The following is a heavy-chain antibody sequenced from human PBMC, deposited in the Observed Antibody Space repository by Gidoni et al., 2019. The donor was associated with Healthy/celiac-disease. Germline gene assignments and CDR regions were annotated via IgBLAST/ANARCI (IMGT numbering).Heavy chain of an antibody. CDR2: IYNGGST. D-gene: IGHD3-22*01. Sequence: EVQLVESGGGLVQPGGSLRLSCAASGFTVRSNYMTGVRQAPGKGLEWVSVIYNGGSTYYADSVKGRFTISRDNSKNTLYLQMNSLRAEDTAVYYCASRPKGDSSGYYSDYWGQGTLVTVSS. J-gene: IGHJ4*02. CDR3: ASRPKGDSSGYYSDY. CDR1: GFTVRSNY. V-gene: IGHV3-66*01.